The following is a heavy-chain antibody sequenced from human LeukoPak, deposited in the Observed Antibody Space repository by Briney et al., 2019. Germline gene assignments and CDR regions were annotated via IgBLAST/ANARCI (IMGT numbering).Heavy chain of an antibody. CDR1: GGTFSSYA. CDR3: ARVHRPNSGGSWS. Sequence: GSSVKVSCKASGGTFSSYAISWVRQAPGQGLEWMGRIIPILGIANYAQKFQGRVTITADKSTSTAYMELSSLRSEDTAVYYCARVHRPNSGGSWSWGQGTLVTVSS. D-gene: IGHD2-15*01. CDR2: IIPILGIA. J-gene: IGHJ4*02. V-gene: IGHV1-69*04.